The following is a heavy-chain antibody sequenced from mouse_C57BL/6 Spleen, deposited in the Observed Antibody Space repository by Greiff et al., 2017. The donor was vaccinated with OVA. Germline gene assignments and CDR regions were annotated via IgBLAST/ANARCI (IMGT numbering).Heavy chain of an antibody. D-gene: IGHD2-1*01. CDR2: IYPGSGST. Sequence: QVQLQQSGAELVKPGASVKMSCKASGYTFTSYWITWVKQRPGQGLEWIGDIYPGSGSTNYNEKFKSKATLTVDTSSSTAYMQLSSLTSEDSAVYYCARYNYGNYGAMDYWGQGTSVTVSS. J-gene: IGHJ4*01. CDR3: ARYNYGNYGAMDY. V-gene: IGHV1-55*01. CDR1: GYTFTSYW.